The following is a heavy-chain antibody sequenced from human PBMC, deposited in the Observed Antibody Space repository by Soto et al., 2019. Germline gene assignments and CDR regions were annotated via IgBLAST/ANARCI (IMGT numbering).Heavy chain of an antibody. D-gene: IGHD1-26*01. CDR3: ARAITSGSFPPFAL. J-gene: IGHJ4*02. V-gene: IGHV1-69*13. Sequence: SVKVSCKPSGDTFNSYSFSWVRQVPGQGLEWMGGFSPAFGAPNYAQNFLDRVMITADQFTSTVFLELSSLRSDDTAVYYCARAITSGSFPPFALWRQGTLVTVSS. CDR1: GDTFNSYS. CDR2: FSPAFGAP.